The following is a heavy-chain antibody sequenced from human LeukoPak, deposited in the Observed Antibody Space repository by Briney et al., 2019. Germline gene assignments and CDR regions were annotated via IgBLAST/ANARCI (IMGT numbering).Heavy chain of an antibody. CDR3: ARDWPTVIADY. CDR1: GYTFTSHG. J-gene: IGHJ4*02. V-gene: IGHV1-18*01. CDR2: FSANNGDT. D-gene: IGHD4-11*01. Sequence: GASVKVSCKTSGYTFTSHGISWVRQAPGQGLEWVGWFSANNGDTKYAQRMQGRLTMTTDTSTNTAYRELRSLRSDNTAIYYCARDWPTVIADYWGQGTLVTVSS.